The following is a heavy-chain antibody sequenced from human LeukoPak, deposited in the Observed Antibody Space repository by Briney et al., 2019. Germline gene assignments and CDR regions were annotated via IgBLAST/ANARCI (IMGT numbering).Heavy chain of an antibody. CDR1: SGSINNHY. Sequence: SETLSLTCIVSSGSINNHYWSWIRQLPGKGLEWIGYIYDSWNTNYNPSLQSRVTISMDASRNQFSLNLTSVTAADTAVYYCARDQIGYGLDYWGQGTLVTVSS. CDR3: ARDQIGYGLDY. D-gene: IGHD5-18*01. CDR2: IYDSWNT. V-gene: IGHV4-59*11. J-gene: IGHJ4*02.